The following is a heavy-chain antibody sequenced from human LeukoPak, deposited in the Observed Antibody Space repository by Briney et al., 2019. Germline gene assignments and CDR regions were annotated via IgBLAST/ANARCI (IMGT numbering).Heavy chain of an antibody. D-gene: IGHD6-19*01. CDR1: GYSFTSYW. Sequence: GESLKISCKGSGYSFTSYWIGWVRQMPGKGLEWMGIIYPGDSDTRYSPSFQGQVTISADKSISTAYLQWSSLKASDTAMYYCARLSDSSGWGPFDYWAREPWSPSPQ. J-gene: IGHJ4*02. V-gene: IGHV5-51*01. CDR2: IYPGDSDT. CDR3: ARLSDSSGWGPFDY.